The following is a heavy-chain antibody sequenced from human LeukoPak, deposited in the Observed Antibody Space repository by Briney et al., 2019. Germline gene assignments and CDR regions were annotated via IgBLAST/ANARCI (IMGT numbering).Heavy chain of an antibody. CDR3: ARDRVAAAGTRSQNWFDP. J-gene: IGHJ5*02. CDR1: GYTFTSYG. Sequence: ASVKVSCKAFGYTFTSYGISWVRQAPGQGLEWMGWISAYNGNTNYAQKLQGRVTMTTDTSTSTAYMELRSLRSDDTAVYYCARDRVAAAGTRSQNWFDPWGQGTLVTVSS. D-gene: IGHD6-13*01. CDR2: ISAYNGNT. V-gene: IGHV1-18*01.